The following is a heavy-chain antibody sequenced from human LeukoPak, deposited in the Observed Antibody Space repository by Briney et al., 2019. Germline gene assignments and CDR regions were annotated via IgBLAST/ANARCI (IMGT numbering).Heavy chain of an antibody. D-gene: IGHD4-17*01. CDR1: GGFITSGIHW. CDR3: ATYFYGDYALHYFDY. Sequence: SETLSLTCTVSGGFITSGIHWWSWARQAPGKGLEWIAKIYQSGTTNYKPSLKSRVTMSLDKSRNLFSLQLSSVTAADTAVYYCATYFYGDYALHYFDYWGQGALVTVSS. V-gene: IGHV4-4*02. CDR2: IYQSGTT. J-gene: IGHJ4*02.